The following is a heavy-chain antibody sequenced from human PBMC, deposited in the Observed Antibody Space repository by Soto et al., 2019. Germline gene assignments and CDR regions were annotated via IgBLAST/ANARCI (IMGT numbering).Heavy chain of an antibody. CDR1: GGSDSNNNW. J-gene: IGHJ4*02. V-gene: IGHV4-4*02. D-gene: IGHD5-12*01. CDR2: IHHSGAT. Sequence: QVQLQDSGPGLVKPSGTLSLSCAVSGGSDSNNNWWSWVRQSPGNGLEWLGEIHHSGATSYNPSLESRATLSVDKSKNELSLRLNYATAADTAVYYCTRNSAYALDYWGLGILVTVSS. CDR3: TRNSAYALDY.